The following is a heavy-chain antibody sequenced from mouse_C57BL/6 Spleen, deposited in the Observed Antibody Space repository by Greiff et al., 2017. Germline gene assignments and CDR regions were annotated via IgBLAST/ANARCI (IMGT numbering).Heavy chain of an antibody. CDR2: IDPSDSET. Sequence: QVQLKQPGAELVRPGSSVKLSCKASGYTFTSYWMHWVKQRPIQGLEWIGNIDPSDSETHYNQKFKDKATLTVEKSSSTAYMQLSSLTSEDSAVYYCARWLRAMDYWGQGTSVTVSS. J-gene: IGHJ4*01. V-gene: IGHV1-52*01. CDR1: GYTFTSYW. CDR3: ARWLRAMDY. D-gene: IGHD2-2*01.